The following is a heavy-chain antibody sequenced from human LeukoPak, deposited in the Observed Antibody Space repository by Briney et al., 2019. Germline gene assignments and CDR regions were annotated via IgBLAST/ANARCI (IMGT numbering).Heavy chain of an antibody. CDR1: GGTFSSYA. D-gene: IGHD2-2*01. CDR2: IIPISGTA. Sequence: ASMKVSCKASGGTFSSYAVTWVRQAPGQGLEWMGGIIPISGTADYAQKFQGRVTITTDASTTTAYLELSSLTSEDTAVYYCARGLGYCVSTSCYVRLAPWGQGTLVTVSS. V-gene: IGHV1-69*05. CDR3: ARGLGYCVSTSCYVRLAP. J-gene: IGHJ5*02.